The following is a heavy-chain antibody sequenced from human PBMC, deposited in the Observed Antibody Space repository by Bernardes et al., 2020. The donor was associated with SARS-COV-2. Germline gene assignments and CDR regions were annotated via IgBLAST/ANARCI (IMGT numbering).Heavy chain of an antibody. Sequence: GGSLRLSCTASGFTFGDYAMRWFRQAPGKGLEWVGFIRSTAYGGTTEYAASVKGRFTISRDDSKSIAYLQMNSLKTEDTAVYYCTRVGIAARPYYFDYWGQGTLVTVSS. CDR1: GFTFGDYA. V-gene: IGHV3-49*03. CDR3: TRVGIAARPYYFDY. CDR2: IRSTAYGGTT. J-gene: IGHJ4*02. D-gene: IGHD6-6*01.